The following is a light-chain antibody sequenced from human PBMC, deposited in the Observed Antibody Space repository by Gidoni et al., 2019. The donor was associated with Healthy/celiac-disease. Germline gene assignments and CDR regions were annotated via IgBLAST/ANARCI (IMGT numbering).Light chain of an antibody. V-gene: IGKV1-12*01. CDR1: HGISSW. J-gene: IGKJ4*01. CDR2: AAS. Sequence: DIQMTQSPSSVSASVGSSVTIPCRASHGISSWLAWYQQKPGKAPKLLIYAASSVQSGVPSRCSGSGSRTDITITISSLQPEDVATYYWQQANSFPLTFGGGTKLEIK. CDR3: QQANSFPLT.